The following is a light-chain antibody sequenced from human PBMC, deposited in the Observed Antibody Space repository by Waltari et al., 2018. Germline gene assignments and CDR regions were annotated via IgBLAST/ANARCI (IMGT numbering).Light chain of an antibody. CDR2: GVS. V-gene: IGKV3-20*01. CDR3: QRYGSLVA. Sequence: EIVLIQSPDILSLSPGERATLSCRASQVISSTYVAWYQQKPGQAPRLLIYGVSSRATGIPDRFSGSGSGTDFTLTISSLEPEDFAVYFCQRYGSLVAFGQGTKVEIK. CDR1: QVISSTY. J-gene: IGKJ1*01.